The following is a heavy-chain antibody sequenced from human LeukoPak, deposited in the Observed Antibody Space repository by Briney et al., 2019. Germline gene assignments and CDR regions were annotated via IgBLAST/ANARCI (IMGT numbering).Heavy chain of an antibody. J-gene: IGHJ2*01. CDR2: IYPKSGGT. D-gene: IGHD3-10*01. CDR3: ARGRGTTMVRGVITNYFDL. Sequence: ASVKVSRMASVYTFTAHYIYSVRPAPGQGLEWMGWIYPKSGGTNYAQKFLGSVTMTGDTSINTAFMELSRLRSDDTAIYYCARGRGTTMVRGVITNYFDLWGRGSLVTVSS. CDR1: VYTFTAHY. V-gene: IGHV1-2*02.